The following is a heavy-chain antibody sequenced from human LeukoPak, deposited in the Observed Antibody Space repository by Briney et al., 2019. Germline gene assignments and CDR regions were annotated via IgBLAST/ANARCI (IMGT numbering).Heavy chain of an antibody. CDR3: VKDRGGLLAAAGIFDY. V-gene: IGHV3-23*01. CDR1: GFTFSSYA. J-gene: IGHJ4*02. CDR2: ISGSGGST. Sequence: TGGSLRLSCAASGFTFSSYAMSWVRQAPGKGLEWVSAISGSGGSTYYADSVKGRFTISRDNSKNTLFLQMNSLRAEDTAVYYCVKDRGGLLAAAGIFDYWGQGTLVTVSS. D-gene: IGHD6-13*01.